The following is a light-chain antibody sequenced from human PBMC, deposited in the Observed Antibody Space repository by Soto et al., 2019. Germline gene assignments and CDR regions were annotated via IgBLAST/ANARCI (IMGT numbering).Light chain of an antibody. V-gene: IGKV1-5*01. CDR1: QSISSW. Sequence: DIQMTQSPSTLSGSVGARVTITCRASQSISSWLAWYQQKPGKAPKLLIYDASSLESGVPSRFSGSGSGTEFTITISSLQPDDCETYDCQQYNSYSWTFGQGTKVDIK. CDR2: DAS. J-gene: IGKJ1*01. CDR3: QQYNSYSWT.